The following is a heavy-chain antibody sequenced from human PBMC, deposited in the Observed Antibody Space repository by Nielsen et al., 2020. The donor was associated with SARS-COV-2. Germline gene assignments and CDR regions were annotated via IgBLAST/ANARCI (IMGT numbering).Heavy chain of an antibody. D-gene: IGHD2-2*01. J-gene: IGHJ4*02. CDR3: ARASLDY. CDR1: GFTFSDYY. CDR2: ISDSSSYT. Sequence: GESLKISCAASGFTFSDYYMSWIRQAPGKGLEWVSYISDSSSYTNYAESVKGRFTISRDNAKNSLYLQMNSLRAEDTAVYYCARASLDYWGQGTLVTVSS. V-gene: IGHV3-11*05.